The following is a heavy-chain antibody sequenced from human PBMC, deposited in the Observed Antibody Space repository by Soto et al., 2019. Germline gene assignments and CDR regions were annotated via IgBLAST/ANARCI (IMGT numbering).Heavy chain of an antibody. D-gene: IGHD2-8*01. CDR3: TRQGFYSRNSVCQNSASGFDI. J-gene: IGHJ3*02. CDR1: GFTFSDYY. V-gene: IGHV3-11*06. Sequence: QVQLVESGGGVVKPGGSLRLSCAASGFTFSDYYMSWIRQAPGKGLEWISYYSYSSDYIQYADSVTGRFTISRDNAQNSLFLQINSLRAEDTAVYYCTRQGFYSRNSVCQNSASGFDIWGLGTTVTVSS. CDR2: YSYSSDYI.